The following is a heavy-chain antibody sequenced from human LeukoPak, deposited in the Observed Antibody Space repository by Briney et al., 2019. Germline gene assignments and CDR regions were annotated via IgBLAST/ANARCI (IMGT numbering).Heavy chain of an antibody. V-gene: IGHV3-23*01. J-gene: IGHJ3*01. D-gene: IGHD5-18*01. CDR3: AKERGYSYAPDAFDV. CDR1: GFTFSSYA. CDR2: ISGSGGST. Sequence: GGSLRLSCAASGFTFSSYAMSWVRQAPGKGLEWVLAISGSGGSTYYADSVKGRFTISRDNSKNTLYLQMNSLRAEDTAVYYCAKERGYSYAPDAFDVWGQGTMVSVSS.